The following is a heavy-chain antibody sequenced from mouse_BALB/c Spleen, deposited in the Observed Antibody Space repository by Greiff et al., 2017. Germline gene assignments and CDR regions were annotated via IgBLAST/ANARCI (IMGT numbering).Heavy chain of an antibody. J-gene: IGHJ4*01. Sequence: QVQLKESGPGLVAPSQSLSITCTVSGFSLTSYGVHWVRQPPGKGLEWLGVIWAGGSTNYNSALMSRLSISKDNSKSQVFLKMNSLQTDDTAMYYCARDRYGKDAMDYWGQGTSVTVSS. CDR1: GFSLTSYG. CDR3: ARDRYGKDAMDY. CDR2: IWAGGST. V-gene: IGHV2-9*02. D-gene: IGHD2-10*02.